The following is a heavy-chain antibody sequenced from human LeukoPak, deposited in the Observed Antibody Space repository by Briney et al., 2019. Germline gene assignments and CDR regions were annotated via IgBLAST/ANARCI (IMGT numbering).Heavy chain of an antibody. Sequence: SGTLSLTCAVSGGSISSSNWWSWVRQPPGKGLEWIGEIYHSGSTNYNPSLKSRVTISVDTSKNQFSLKLSSVTAADTTVYYCARVHLRAAVAGNSWFDPWGQGTLVTVSS. D-gene: IGHD6-19*01. CDR1: GGSISSSNW. CDR3: ARVHLRAAVAGNSWFDP. J-gene: IGHJ5*02. CDR2: IYHSGST. V-gene: IGHV4-4*02.